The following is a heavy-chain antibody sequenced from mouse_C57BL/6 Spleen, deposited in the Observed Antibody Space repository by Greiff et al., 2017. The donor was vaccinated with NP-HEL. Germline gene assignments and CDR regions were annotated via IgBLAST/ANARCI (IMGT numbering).Heavy chain of an antibody. CDR2: IYPGGGYT. CDR3: ARWSNAAWFAY. CDR1: GYTFTNYW. D-gene: IGHD2-5*01. Sequence: QVQLQQSGAELVRPGTSVKTSCKASGYTFTNYWIGWAKQRPGHGLEWIGDIYPGGGYTNYNEKFKGKATLTADKSSSTAYMQFSSLTSEDSAIYYCARWSNAAWFAYWGQGTLVTVSA. V-gene: IGHV1-63*01. J-gene: IGHJ3*01.